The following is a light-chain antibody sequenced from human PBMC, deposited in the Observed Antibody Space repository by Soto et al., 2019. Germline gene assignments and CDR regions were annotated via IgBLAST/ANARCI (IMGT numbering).Light chain of an antibody. CDR3: QQYNSYHLT. CDR2: KTS. Sequence: DIQMTQSPSTLSASVGDRVTITCRASQSIGNSLAWYQQKPGRAPNLLIYKTSSLDSGVPLRFSGSGSGTESTLTISRLQPDDFVTYYCQQYNSYHLTFGGGTVVEIK. CDR1: QSIGNS. V-gene: IGKV1-5*03. J-gene: IGKJ4*01.